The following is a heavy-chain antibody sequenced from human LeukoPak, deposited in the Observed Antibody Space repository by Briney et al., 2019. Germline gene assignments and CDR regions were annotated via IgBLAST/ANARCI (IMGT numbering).Heavy chain of an antibody. D-gene: IGHD4-17*01. V-gene: IGHV4-4*07. Sequence: PSETLSLTCTVSGGSISSYYWSWIRQPAGKGLEWIGRIYTSGSTNYNPSLKSRVTISVDTSKNQFSLKLRSVTAADTAVYYCARGRYGDYAEYFQHWGQGTLVTVSS. CDR1: GGSISSYY. CDR3: ARGRYGDYAEYFQH. J-gene: IGHJ1*01. CDR2: IYTSGST.